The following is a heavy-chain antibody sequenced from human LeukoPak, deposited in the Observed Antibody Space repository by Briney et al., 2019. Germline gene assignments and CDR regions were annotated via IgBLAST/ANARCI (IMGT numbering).Heavy chain of an antibody. D-gene: IGHD2-21*02. CDR1: GGSISSGDYY. V-gene: IGHV4-30-4*08. Sequence: PSQTLSLTCTVSGGSISSGDYYWSWIRQPPGKGLEWIGYIYYSGSTYYNPSLKSRVTISGDTSKNQFSLKLSSVTAADTAVYYCARDKPYCGGDCYNWFDPWGQGTLVTVSS. CDR3: ARDKPYCGGDCYNWFDP. J-gene: IGHJ5*02. CDR2: IYYSGST.